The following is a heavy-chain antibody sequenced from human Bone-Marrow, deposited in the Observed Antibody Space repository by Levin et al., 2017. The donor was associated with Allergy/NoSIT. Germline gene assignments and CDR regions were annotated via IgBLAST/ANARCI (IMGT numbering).Heavy chain of an antibody. Sequence: GESLKISCAASGFTFSSYAMSWVRQAPGKGLEWVSAISGSGGSTYYADSVKGRFTISRDNSKNTLYLQMNSLRAEDTAVYYCAKGAFEKQQLPLYFDYWGQGTLVTVSS. D-gene: IGHD6-13*01. CDR1: GFTFSSYA. V-gene: IGHV3-23*01. J-gene: IGHJ4*02. CDR2: ISGSGGST. CDR3: AKGAFEKQQLPLYFDY.